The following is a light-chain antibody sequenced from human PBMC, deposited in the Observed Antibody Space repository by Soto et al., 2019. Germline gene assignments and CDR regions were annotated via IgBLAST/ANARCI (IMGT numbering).Light chain of an antibody. V-gene: IGLV1-51*01. CDR1: SSNIGNNL. J-gene: IGLJ1*01. Sequence: QSVLTQPPSVSAAPGQKVTISCSGSSSNIGNNLVSWYQQLPGTAPKLLIYDNNKRPSGIPDRFSGSKSGTSATLGITGLQTGDEADYYCGTWDSSLSAYVFGTGTKVTVL. CDR2: DNN. CDR3: GTWDSSLSAYV.